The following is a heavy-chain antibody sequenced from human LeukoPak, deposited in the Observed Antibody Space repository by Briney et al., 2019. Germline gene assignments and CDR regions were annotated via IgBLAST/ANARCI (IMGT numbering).Heavy chain of an antibody. CDR2: INTDGTVT. CDR1: GFTFSKHW. J-gene: IGHJ4*02. Sequence: GGSLRLSCAASGFTFSKHWMLWVRQAPGKGLESVSRINTDGTVTTYADSVKGRFTVSRDNADNTMFLQTNSVRDEDTAVYYCATKQWLAPPPDSWGQGTPVTVSS. D-gene: IGHD6-19*01. CDR3: ATKQWLAPPPDS. V-gene: IGHV3-74*01.